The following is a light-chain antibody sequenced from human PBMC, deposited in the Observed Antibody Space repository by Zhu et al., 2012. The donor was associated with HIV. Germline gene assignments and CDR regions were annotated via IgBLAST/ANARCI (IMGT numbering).Light chain of an antibody. CDR3: QQCGGSPPYT. V-gene: IGKV3-20*01. J-gene: IGKJ2*01. Sequence: EIVMTQSPATLSVSPGERATLSCTASQSVSINLAWYQQKPGQAPRLLIYGISIRATGIPDRFSGSGSGTDFTLTISRLEPKDFAVYYCQQCGGSPPYTFGQGTQGWRSN. CDR1: QSVSIN. CDR2: GIS.